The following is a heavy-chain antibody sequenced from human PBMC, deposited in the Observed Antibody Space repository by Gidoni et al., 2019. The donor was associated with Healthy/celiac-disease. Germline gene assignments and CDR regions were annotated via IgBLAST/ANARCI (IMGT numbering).Heavy chain of an antibody. CDR2: IYYSGST. CDR1: GGSISSSSYY. D-gene: IGHD6-19*01. CDR3: ATGIAVAGTNWFDP. V-gene: IGHV4-39*01. Sequence: QLQLQESGPGLVKPSETLSLTCTVPGGSISSSSYYWGWIRQPPGKGLEWIGSIYYSGSTYYNPSLKSRVTISVDTSKNQFSLKLSSVTAADTAVYYCATGIAVAGTNWFDPWGQGTLVTVSS. J-gene: IGHJ5*02.